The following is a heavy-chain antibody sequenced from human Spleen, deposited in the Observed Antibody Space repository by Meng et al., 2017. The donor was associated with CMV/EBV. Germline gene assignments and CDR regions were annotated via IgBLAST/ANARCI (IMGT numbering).Heavy chain of an antibody. V-gene: IGHV3-7*04. D-gene: IGHD6-13*01. CDR3: ARVAAAGRGMDV. Sequence: GGSLRLSCAASGFTFSSYWMSWVRQAPGKGLEWVANIKQDGSEKYYVDSVKGRFTISRDNAKNSLFLQMNRLGAEDTAVYYCARVAAAGRGMDVWGQGTTVTVSS. CDR1: GFTFSSYW. CDR2: IKQDGSEK. J-gene: IGHJ6*02.